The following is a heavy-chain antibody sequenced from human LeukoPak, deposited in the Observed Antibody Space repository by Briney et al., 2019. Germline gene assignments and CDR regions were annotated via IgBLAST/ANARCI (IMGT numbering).Heavy chain of an antibody. Sequence: SETLSLTCTVSGGSISSSSYYWGWIRQPPGKGLEWIGSIYYSGSTYYNPSLKSRVTISVDTSKNQFSPKLSSVTAADTAVYYCARTTITMVRGVIQEWGQGTLVTVSS. D-gene: IGHD3-10*01. CDR1: GGSISSSSYY. J-gene: IGHJ4*02. CDR2: IYYSGST. CDR3: ARTTITMVRGVIQE. V-gene: IGHV4-39*01.